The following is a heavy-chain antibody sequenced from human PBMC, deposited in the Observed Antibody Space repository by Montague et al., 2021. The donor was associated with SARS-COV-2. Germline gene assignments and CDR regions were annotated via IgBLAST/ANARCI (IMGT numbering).Heavy chain of an antibody. D-gene: IGHD1-26*01. CDR3: TRTPYSRPLPDY. V-gene: IGHV4-59*01. J-gene: IGHJ4*02. CDR1: GGSINSYY. CDR2: IYYSGSA. Sequence: SETLSLTCTVSGGSINSYYWSWIRQPPGKGLEWIGYIYYSGSANXSPSVKSRVTISVDTSKDQFSLRLSSVTAADTAVYYCTRTPYSRPLPDYWGQGALVTVSS.